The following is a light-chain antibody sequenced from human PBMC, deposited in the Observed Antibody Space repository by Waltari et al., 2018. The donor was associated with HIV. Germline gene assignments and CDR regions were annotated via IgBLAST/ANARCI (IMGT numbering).Light chain of an antibody. Sequence: QSVLTQSPSLSATPGQTINISCSGSRSNIGSNYVFWYQQVAGTAPKLLVYRNDQRPSGVSDRFSGFRLGTSASLAISGLRSEDEGNYYCASWDDILPGHVFGTGT. V-gene: IGLV1-47*01. CDR3: ASWDDILPGHV. CDR2: RND. CDR1: RSNIGSNY. J-gene: IGLJ1*01.